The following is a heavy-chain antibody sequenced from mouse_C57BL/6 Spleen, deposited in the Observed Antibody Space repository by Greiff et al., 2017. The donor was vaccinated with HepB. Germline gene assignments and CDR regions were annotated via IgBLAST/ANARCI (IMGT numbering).Heavy chain of an antibody. V-gene: IGHV1-64*01. Sequence: VQLQQPGAELVKPGASVKLSCKASGYTFTSYWMHWVKQRPGQGLEWIGMIHPNSGSTNYNEKFKSKATLTVDKSSSTAYMQLSSLTSEDSAVYYCARRDYDGRSYAMDYWGQGTSVTVSS. CDR3: ARRDYDGRSYAMDY. CDR1: GYTFTSYW. CDR2: IHPNSGST. D-gene: IGHD2-4*01. J-gene: IGHJ4*01.